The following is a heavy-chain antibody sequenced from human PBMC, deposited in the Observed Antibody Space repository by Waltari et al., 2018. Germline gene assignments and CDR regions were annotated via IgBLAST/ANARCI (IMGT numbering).Heavy chain of an antibody. J-gene: IGHJ3*02. CDR1: GFTFSSYW. V-gene: IGHV3-7*01. CDR2: IKQDGSEK. Sequence: EVQLVESGGGLVQPGGSLRLYCAASGFTFSSYWMRWVRQAPGKGREWVANIKQDGSEKYYVDSVKGRFTISRDNAKNSLYLQMNSLRAEDTAVYYCASEASGSRQAFDIWGQGTMVTVSS. D-gene: IGHD5-12*01. CDR3: ASEASGSRQAFDI.